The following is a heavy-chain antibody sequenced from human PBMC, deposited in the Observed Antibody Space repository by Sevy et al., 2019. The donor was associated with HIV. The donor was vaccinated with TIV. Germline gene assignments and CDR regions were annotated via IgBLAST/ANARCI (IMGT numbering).Heavy chain of an antibody. CDR2: ISHSGST. D-gene: IGHD3-10*01. J-gene: IGHJ4*02. CDR3: ARGGRLYYDASGSLDY. V-gene: IGHV4-34*01. CDR1: GGSFSGYY. Sequence: SETLSLTCAVYGGSFSGYYWSWIRQPPGKGLEWIGEISHSGSTNYNPALKSRVTILVDKYKNQYSLKLRSVTAADTAVFFCARGGRLYYDASGSLDYWGQGTLVTVSS.